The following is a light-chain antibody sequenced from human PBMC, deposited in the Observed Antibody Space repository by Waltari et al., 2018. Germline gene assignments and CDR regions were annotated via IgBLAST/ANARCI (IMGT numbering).Light chain of an antibody. CDR3: QQRSNWYT. CDR2: DAS. CDR1: QSVSIY. J-gene: IGKJ2*01. Sequence: EIVLTQSPATLSLSPGERATLSCRASQSVSIYLAWYQQKPGQSPRLLIYDASNRATGIPARFSGSGSGIDFTLTISSLEPADFAVYYCQQRSNWYTFGQGTKLEIK. V-gene: IGKV3-11*01.